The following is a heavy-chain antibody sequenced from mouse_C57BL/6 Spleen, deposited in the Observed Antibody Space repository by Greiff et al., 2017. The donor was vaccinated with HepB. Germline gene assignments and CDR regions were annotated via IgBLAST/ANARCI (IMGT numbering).Heavy chain of an antibody. CDR3: ARGYSNYFYYAMDY. V-gene: IGHV1-66*01. J-gene: IGHJ4*01. D-gene: IGHD2-5*01. CDR2: IYPGSGNT. CDR1: GYSFTSYY. Sequence: QVHVKQSGPELVKPGASVKISCKASGYSFTSYYIHWVKQRPGQGLEWIGWIYPGSGNTKYNEKFKGKATLTADTSSSTAYMQLSSLTSEDSAVYYCARGYSNYFYYAMDYWGQGTSVTVSS.